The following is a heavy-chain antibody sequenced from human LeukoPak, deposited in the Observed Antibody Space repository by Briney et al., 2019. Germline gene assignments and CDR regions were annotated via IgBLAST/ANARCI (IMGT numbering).Heavy chain of an antibody. V-gene: IGHV4-34*01. D-gene: IGHD3-10*01. Sequence: PSETLSLTCAVSGGSFSGYYWNWIRQPPGKGLEWIGEINHSGSTNYNPTLKSRVTISVDTSKNQFSLKLSSVTAADTAVYYCQRTRGYFVYWGQGTLITVSS. J-gene: IGHJ4*02. CDR1: GGSFSGYY. CDR2: INHSGST. CDR3: QRTRGYFVY.